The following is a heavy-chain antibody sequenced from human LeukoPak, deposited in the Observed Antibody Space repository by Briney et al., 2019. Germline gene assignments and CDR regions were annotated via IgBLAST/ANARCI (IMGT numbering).Heavy chain of an antibody. V-gene: IGHV1-2*04. J-gene: IGHJ4*02. CDR1: GYTFTGYY. CDR3: ARGGPRRYYYDSSGYYLDY. CDR2: INPNSGGT. Sequence: ASVKVSCKASGYTFTGYYMRWVRQAPGQGLEWMGWINPNSGGTNYAQKFQGWVTMTRDTSISTAYMKLSRLRSDDTAVYYCARGGPRRYYYDSSGYYLDYWGQGTLVTVSS. D-gene: IGHD3-22*01.